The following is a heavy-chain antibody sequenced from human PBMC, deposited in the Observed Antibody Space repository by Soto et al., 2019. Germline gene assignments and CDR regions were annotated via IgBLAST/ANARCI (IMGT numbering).Heavy chain of an antibody. CDR1: GGTFSSYA. J-gene: IGHJ4*02. Sequence: ASVKVSCKASGGTFSSYAISWVRQAPGQGLEWMGGIIPIFGTANYAQKFQGRVTITADESTGTAYMELSSLRSEDTAVYYCARDNYGGNYVYFDYWGQGTLVTVSS. V-gene: IGHV1-69*13. CDR2: IIPIFGTA. D-gene: IGHD4-17*01. CDR3: ARDNYGGNYVYFDY.